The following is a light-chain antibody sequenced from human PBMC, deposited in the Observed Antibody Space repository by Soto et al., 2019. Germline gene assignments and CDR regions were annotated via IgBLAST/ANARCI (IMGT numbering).Light chain of an antibody. CDR2: GAS. CDR1: QSVSSSY. V-gene: IGKV3-20*01. CDR3: QQYSSHAT. J-gene: IGKJ1*01. Sequence: VLTQSPCTLSLSAGERATLSCRASQSVSSSYLAWYQQKPSQAPSLLIYGASSRDTGIPERLSGSGSGTDFTLTITCLQSEDYPTYYCQQYSSHATFGQGTKVDIK.